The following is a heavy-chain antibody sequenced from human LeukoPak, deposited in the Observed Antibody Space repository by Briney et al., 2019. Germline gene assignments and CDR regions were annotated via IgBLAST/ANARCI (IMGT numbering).Heavy chain of an antibody. CDR3: ATDLPRGGDCYSQYFQH. CDR1: GYTLTELS. CDR2: FDPEDGET. D-gene: IGHD2-21*02. Sequence: ASVKVSCKVSGYTLTELSMHWVRQAPGKGLEWMGGFDPEDGETIYAQKFQGRVTMTEDTSTDTAYMELSSLRSEDTAVYYCATDLPRGGDCYSQYFQHWGQGTLVTVSS. V-gene: IGHV1-24*01. J-gene: IGHJ1*01.